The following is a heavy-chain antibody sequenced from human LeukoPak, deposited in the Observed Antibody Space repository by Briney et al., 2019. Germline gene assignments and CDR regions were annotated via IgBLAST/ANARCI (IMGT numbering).Heavy chain of an antibody. CDR1: GFTFSSYA. CDR2: ISYDGSNK. Sequence: GGSLRLSCAASGFTFSSYAMHWVRQAPGKGLEWVAVISYDGSNKYYADSVKGRFTISRDNAKNSLYLQLNSLTVEDTAVYYCARVSTLEPPFYYYYGMDVWGQGTTVTVSS. J-gene: IGHJ6*02. V-gene: IGHV3-30-3*01. CDR3: ARVSTLEPPFYYYYGMDV. D-gene: IGHD4-23*01.